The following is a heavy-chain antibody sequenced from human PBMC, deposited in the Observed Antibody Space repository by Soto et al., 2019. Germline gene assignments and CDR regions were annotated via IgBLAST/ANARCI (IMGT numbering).Heavy chain of an antibody. CDR2: IIPIFGTA. J-gene: IGHJ4*02. CDR1: GGTFSSYA. D-gene: IGHD3-10*01. V-gene: IGHV1-69*01. CDR3: ARLLWFGVFSFDY. Sequence: QVQLVQSGAEVKKPGSSVKVSCTASGGTFSSYAISWVRQAPGQGLEWMGGIIPIFGTANYAQKFQGRVTITADESTSTAYIELSSLRSEDTAVYYCARLLWFGVFSFDYWGQGTLVTVSS.